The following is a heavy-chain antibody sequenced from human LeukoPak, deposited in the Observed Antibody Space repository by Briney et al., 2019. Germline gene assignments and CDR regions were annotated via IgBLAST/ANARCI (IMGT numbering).Heavy chain of an antibody. V-gene: IGHV3-20*04. D-gene: IGHD1-26*01. CDR2: INWNGGST. CDR3: ARGGVGATVYYYYMDV. J-gene: IGHJ6*03. CDR1: GFTLDDYG. Sequence: PGGSLRLSCAASGFTLDDYGMSWVRQAPGKGLEWVSGINWNGGSTGYADSVKGRFTISRDNAKNSLYLQMNSLRAEDTALYYCARGGVGATVYYYYMDVWGKGTTVTVSS.